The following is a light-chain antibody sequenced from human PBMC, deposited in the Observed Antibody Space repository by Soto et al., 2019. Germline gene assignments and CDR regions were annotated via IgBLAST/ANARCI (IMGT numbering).Light chain of an antibody. CDR2: DAS. J-gene: IGKJ3*01. CDR1: QSVSSR. CDR3: QQRSHLPIFT. V-gene: IGKV3-11*01. Sequence: EIVLTQSPATLSVSPGERATLSCRASQSVSSRLAWYQHKPGQAPRLLIYDASNRAPGIPARFSGSGSGTDFTLTISNLEPEDFAVYYCQQRSHLPIFTFGPGTKVDVK.